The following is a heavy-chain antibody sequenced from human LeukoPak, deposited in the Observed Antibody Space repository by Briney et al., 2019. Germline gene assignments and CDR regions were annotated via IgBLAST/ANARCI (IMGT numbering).Heavy chain of an antibody. D-gene: IGHD6-25*01. Sequence: GGSLRLSCAASGFTFRNYPMNWLRRAPGKGLEWVSVLNPSGSSTYYADSVEGRFTISRDNAKDTLYLQMTSLRGEDSAVYYCARGGKGPGTFDIWGQGTMVTHSS. V-gene: IGHV3-23*05. CDR1: GFTFRNYP. J-gene: IGHJ3*02. CDR3: ARGGKGPGTFDI. CDR2: LNPSGSST.